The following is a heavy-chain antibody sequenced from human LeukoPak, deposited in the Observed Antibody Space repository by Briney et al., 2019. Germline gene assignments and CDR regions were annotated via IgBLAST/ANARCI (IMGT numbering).Heavy chain of an antibody. Sequence: GRSLRLSCAASGFTFSSYGMHWVRQAPGKGLEWVAVIWYDGSDKYYADSVKGRFTISRDNSKNTLYLQMNSLRAEDTAVYYCAKDQSTGGPDGYWGQGTLVTVSS. CDR2: IWYDGSDK. CDR1: GFTFSSYG. CDR3: AKDQSTGGPDGY. D-gene: IGHD2-2*01. V-gene: IGHV3-33*06. J-gene: IGHJ4*02.